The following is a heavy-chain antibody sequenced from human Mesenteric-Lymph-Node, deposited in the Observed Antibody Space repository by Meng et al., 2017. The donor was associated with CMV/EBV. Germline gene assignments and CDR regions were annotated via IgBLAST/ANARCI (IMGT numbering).Heavy chain of an antibody. CDR3: ARPYIAAAGSYNWFDP. CDR2: INPNGGTT. CDR1: GYTLTNYY. J-gene: IGHJ5*02. D-gene: IGHD6-13*01. V-gene: IGHV1-46*01. Sequence: ASVKVSCKASGYTLTNYYMHWVRQAPGQGLEWMGKINPNGGTTRYAQNFQGRVTMTRDMSTGTFYMELSSLTAEDTAVYYCARPYIAAAGSYNWFDPWGQGTLVTVSS.